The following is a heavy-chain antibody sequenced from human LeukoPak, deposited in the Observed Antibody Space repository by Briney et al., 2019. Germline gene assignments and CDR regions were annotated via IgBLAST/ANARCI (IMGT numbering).Heavy chain of an antibody. CDR1: GISLSTYY. D-gene: IGHD4/OR15-4a*01. CDR3: ARDSWDYIAMDV. CDR2: VHHTGSA. V-gene: IGHV4-59*01. J-gene: IGHJ6*02. Sequence: PSETLSLTCTVSGISLSTYYWSRVRQPPGKGLEWIGYVHHTGSADYNPSLKSRVTISLDMSKSQFSLELTSATAADTAVYYCARDSWDYIAMDVWGPGTTVTVSS.